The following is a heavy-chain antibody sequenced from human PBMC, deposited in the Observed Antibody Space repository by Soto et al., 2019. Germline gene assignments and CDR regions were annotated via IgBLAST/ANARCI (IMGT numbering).Heavy chain of an antibody. V-gene: IGHV1-18*01. CDR2: ISLYSDGT. CDR1: GYTFSNYG. Sequence: ASVKVSCKTSGYTFSNYGVTWVRQAPGQPLEWLGWISLYSDGTNYAQKFQGRVSMTTDTSTTTAYMELRSLRAEDTAVYYCAKPLPRMPREQLVPLDPWGQGTLVTVSS. J-gene: IGHJ5*02. D-gene: IGHD6-13*01. CDR3: AKPLPRMPREQLVPLDP.